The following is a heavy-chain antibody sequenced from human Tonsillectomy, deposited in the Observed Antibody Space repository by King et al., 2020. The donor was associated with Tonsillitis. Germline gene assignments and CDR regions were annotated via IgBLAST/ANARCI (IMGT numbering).Heavy chain of an antibody. J-gene: IGHJ4*02. Sequence: TLKESGPSLVKPPQTLTLTCTFSGFSLSTIGVGVGWIRQPPGKALEWLALIYWDDDKRYSPSLKSRLTITKDTSKNQVVLTMTNMDPVDTATYYCAHRLYGDYGFDYWGQGTLVTVSS. CDR3: AHRLYGDYGFDY. D-gene: IGHD4-17*01. CDR1: GFSLSTIGVG. CDR2: IYWDDDK. V-gene: IGHV2-5*02.